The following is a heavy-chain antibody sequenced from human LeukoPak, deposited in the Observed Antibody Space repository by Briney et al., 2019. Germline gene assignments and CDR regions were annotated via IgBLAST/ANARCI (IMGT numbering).Heavy chain of an antibody. D-gene: IGHD3-10*01. J-gene: IGHJ3*01. CDR3: AKRSMVRGVQFDAFDL. CDR1: GFTFSRCD. Sequence: GGSLRLSCAASGFTFSRCDMHWVRQAPGKGLEWVAFVLYDGSLKYYADSVRGRVTISRDNSKNTLYLQMNSLRAEDTAVYYCAKRSMVRGVQFDAFDLWGHGTIVTVSS. CDR2: VLYDGSLK. V-gene: IGHV3-30*02.